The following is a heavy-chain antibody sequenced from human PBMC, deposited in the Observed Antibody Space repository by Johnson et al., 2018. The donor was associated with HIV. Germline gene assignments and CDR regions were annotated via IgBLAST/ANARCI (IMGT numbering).Heavy chain of an antibody. CDR2: IRSDGSNK. CDR1: GFTFRNYA. CDR3: AKEMYYFNSGNHFDAFHV. J-gene: IGHJ3*01. Sequence: QVQLVESGGGVVQPGGSLRLSCAASGFTFRNYAMHWVSQAPGKGLEWVAFIRSDGSNKSYAESVRGRFTISRDNSKNTLSLQMNTLRAEDTAVYYCAKEMYYFNSGNHFDAFHVWGQGTLVTVSS. V-gene: IGHV3-30*02. D-gene: IGHD3-10*01.